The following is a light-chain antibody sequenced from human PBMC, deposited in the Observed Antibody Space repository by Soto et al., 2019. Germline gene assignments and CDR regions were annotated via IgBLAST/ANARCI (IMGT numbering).Light chain of an antibody. J-gene: IGKJ1*01. CDR2: KTS. V-gene: IGKV1-5*03. CDR3: QYYNNYCWT. CDR1: QSISSW. Sequence: DIRLTQSPSTLSASVGDRVTMTCRASQSISSWLAWYQQKPGKAPKFLIYKTSNLESGVPSRFSGSGSGTEFTLTISSLQPDDFATYYCQYYNNYCWTFGQGTKVEIK.